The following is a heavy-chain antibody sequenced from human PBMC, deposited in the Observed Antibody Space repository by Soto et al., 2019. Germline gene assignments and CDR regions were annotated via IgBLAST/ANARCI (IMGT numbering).Heavy chain of an antibody. Sequence: VQLVESGGGLVKPGASLRLSCAASGFTFSHAWMSWVRQAPGKGLEWCVRLKSKTDGGSTDYAEPVKGGVTISRDDSKHTLYLQMNRLKTDDTAVYYCTTVLYDFWRGDSYFYYMDVWGKGTTVTVSS. D-gene: IGHD3-3*01. V-gene: IGHV3-15*01. J-gene: IGHJ6*03. CDR3: TTVLYDFWRGDSYFYYMDV. CDR1: GFTFSHAW. CDR2: LKSKTDGGST.